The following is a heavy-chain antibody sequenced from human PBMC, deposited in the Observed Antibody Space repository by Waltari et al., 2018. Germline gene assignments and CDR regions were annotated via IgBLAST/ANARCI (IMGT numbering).Heavy chain of an antibody. J-gene: IGHJ4*02. Sequence: QVQLVESGGGVVQPGGSLRLSCAASGFTFSSYGMHWVRQAPGKGLEWVAFIRYDGSNKYYADSVKGRFTISRDKSKNTLYLQMNSLRAEDTAVYYCAKDYIVLGHFDYWGQGTLVTVSS. CDR2: IRYDGSNK. CDR3: AKDYIVLGHFDY. CDR1: GFTFSSYG. D-gene: IGHD2-8*02. V-gene: IGHV3-30*02.